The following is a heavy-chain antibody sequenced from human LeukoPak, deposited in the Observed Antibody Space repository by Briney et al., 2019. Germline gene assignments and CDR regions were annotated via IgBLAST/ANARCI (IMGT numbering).Heavy chain of an antibody. CDR3: ARGPVWSLGRPFDI. CDR1: GFTFSSYA. CDR2: IKQDGSEK. V-gene: IGHV3-7*01. Sequence: PGGSLRLSCAASGFTFSSYAMSWVRQAPGKGLEWVANIKQDGSEKYYVDSVKGRFTISRDNAKNSLYLQMNSLRAEDTAVYYCARGPVWSLGRPFDIWGQGTMVTVSS. J-gene: IGHJ3*02. D-gene: IGHD3-16*01.